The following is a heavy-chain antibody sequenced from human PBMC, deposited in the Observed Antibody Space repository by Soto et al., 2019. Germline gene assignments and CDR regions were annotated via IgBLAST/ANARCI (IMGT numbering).Heavy chain of an antibody. CDR1: GDTRTEFS. Sequence: ASVKVSCKASGDTRTEFSMHWVRQAPGQRPEWMGWLSVGNGDTKYSQKFQGRVTITRDTSARTAYKELSNLKSEDTAVYYCVTSEGDCGGGSCYNYFYYYGMDVWGQGTTVTVSS. CDR3: VTSEGDCGGGSCYNYFYYYGMDV. CDR2: LSVGNGDT. V-gene: IGHV1-3*01. D-gene: IGHD2-15*01. J-gene: IGHJ6*02.